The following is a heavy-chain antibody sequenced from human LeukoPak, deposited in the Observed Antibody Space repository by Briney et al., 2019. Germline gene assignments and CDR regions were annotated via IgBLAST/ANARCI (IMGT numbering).Heavy chain of an antibody. CDR3: AKTPHDYSNYVDYFDY. CDR2: ISGSGGST. V-gene: IGHV3-23*01. CDR1: GFTFSSYG. Sequence: GGSLRLSCAASGFTFSSYGMSWVRQAPGKGLEWVSAISGSGGSTFYADSVKGRFTISRDNSKNTLYLQMNSLRAEDTAVYYCAKTPHDYSNYVDYFDYWGQGTLVTVSS. J-gene: IGHJ4*02. D-gene: IGHD4-11*01.